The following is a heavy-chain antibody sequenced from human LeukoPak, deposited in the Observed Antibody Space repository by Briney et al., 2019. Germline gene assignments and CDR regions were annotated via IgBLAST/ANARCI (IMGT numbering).Heavy chain of an antibody. CDR3: AKFSPTPLLNYYYYGMDV. J-gene: IGHJ6*02. CDR2: FSGSGAST. Sequence: GGSLRLSCAASGFTFSTFAMSWVRQAPATGLEWVSCFSGSGASTYYADSVKGRFTISRDNSKNTLYLQMNSLRAEDTAVYYCAKFSPTPLLNYYYYGMDVWGQGTTVTVSS. V-gene: IGHV3-23*01. CDR1: GFTFSTFA.